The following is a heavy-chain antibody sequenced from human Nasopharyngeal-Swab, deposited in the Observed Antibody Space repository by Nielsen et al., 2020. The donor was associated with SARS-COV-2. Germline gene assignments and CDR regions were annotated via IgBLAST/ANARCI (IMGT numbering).Heavy chain of an antibody. J-gene: IGHJ4*02. CDR3: ARESSYCSGGSCYGGWYYFDY. CDR1: GFTVSSNY. CDR2: IYSGGST. Sequence: GESLKISCAASGFTVSSNYMSWVRQAPGKGLEWVSVIYSGGSTYYADSVKGRFTISRDNAKNSLYLQMNSLRAEDTAVYYCARESSYCSGGSCYGGWYYFDYWGQGTLVTVSS. V-gene: IGHV3-66*01. D-gene: IGHD2-15*01.